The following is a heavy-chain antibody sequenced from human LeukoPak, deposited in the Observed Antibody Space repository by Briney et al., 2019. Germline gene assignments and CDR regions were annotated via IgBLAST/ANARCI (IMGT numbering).Heavy chain of an antibody. V-gene: IGHV3-21*01. J-gene: IGHJ4*02. D-gene: IGHD6-6*01. CDR2: ISSSSSYI. CDR3: ARDHDKQLSFDY. CDR1: GFTFSSYS. Sequence: PGGSLRLSCAASGFTFSSYSMNWVRQAPGKGLEWVSSISSSSSYIYYADSVKGRFTISRDNAKNSLYLQMNSLRAEDTAVYYCARDHDKQLSFDYWGQGTLVTVSS.